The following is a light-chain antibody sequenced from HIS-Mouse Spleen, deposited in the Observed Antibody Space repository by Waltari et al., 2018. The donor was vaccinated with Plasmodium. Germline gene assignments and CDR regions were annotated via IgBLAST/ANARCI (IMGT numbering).Light chain of an antibody. CDR2: DGS. J-gene: IGLJ2*01. V-gene: IGLV2-23*01. CDR1: SSDVGSYNL. Sequence: QSALTQPASVSGSPGQSITIPCTGTSSDVGSYNLVSWYQQHPGKAPKLMIYDGSKRPSGVSTRFSGSKSGNTASLTISGLQAEDEADYYCCSYAGSSTVVFGGGTKLTVL. CDR3: CSYAGSSTVV.